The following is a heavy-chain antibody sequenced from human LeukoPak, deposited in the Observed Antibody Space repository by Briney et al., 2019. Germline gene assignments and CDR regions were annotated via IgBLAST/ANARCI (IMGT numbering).Heavy chain of an antibody. J-gene: IGHJ6*02. CDR3: ARGPYYDFWSGSVGYYYGMDV. CDR1: GFTFSSYG. V-gene: IGHV3-33*01. D-gene: IGHD3-3*01. Sequence: GGSLRLSCAASGFTFSSYGMHWVRQAPGKGLEWVAVIWYDGSNKYYADSVKGRFTISGDNSKNTLYLQMNSLRAEDTAVYYCARGPYYDFWSGSVGYYYGMDVWGQGTTVTVSS. CDR2: IWYDGSNK.